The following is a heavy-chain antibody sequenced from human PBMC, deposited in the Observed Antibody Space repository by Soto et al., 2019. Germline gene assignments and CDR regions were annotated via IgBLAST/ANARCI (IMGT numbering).Heavy chain of an antibody. D-gene: IGHD6-13*01. CDR3: AKDRSGSWSFDY. CDR1: GFTFRNYG. Sequence: VQLVECGGGVVQPGRSLRHSCAASGFTFRNYGMHWVRQAPGKGLEWVAVISSDGRDKYYADSVKGRFTISRDNSKNTLYLQMSSLRGEDTAVYYCAKDRSGSWSFDYWGQGTLVTVSS. V-gene: IGHV3-30*18. J-gene: IGHJ4*02. CDR2: ISSDGRDK.